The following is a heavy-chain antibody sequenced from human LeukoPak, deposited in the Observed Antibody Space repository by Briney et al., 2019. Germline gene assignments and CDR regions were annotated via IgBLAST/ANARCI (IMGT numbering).Heavy chain of an antibody. V-gene: IGHV1-69*13. CDR1: GVTFSSYA. Sequence: SVKVSCKASGVTFSSYAISWVRQAPGQRLEWMGGIIPMFGTANYAQRFQGRVTFTADESTSTAYMEMSSLRSEDTAVYYCARGGISMVRGVTTQWAFDIWGQGTMVTVSS. J-gene: IGHJ3*02. D-gene: IGHD3-10*01. CDR2: IIPMFGTA. CDR3: ARGGISMVRGVTTQWAFDI.